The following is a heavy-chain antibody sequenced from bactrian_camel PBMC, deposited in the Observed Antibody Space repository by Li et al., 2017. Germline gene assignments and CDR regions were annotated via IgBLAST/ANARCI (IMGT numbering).Heavy chain of an antibody. CDR1: GFTHSVCS. J-gene: IGHJ4*01. V-gene: IGHV3S53*01. Sequence: HVQLVESGGGSVQAGGSLRLSCAGTGFTHSVCSMGWYRQAPGKERVVVLTILSDGTTNYADSVKGRFTISQDNAKNTVYLQMTDLKVEDTAVYYCAADGWVERDGRCDSLSQGTQVTVS. CDR3: AADGWVERDGRCDS. CDR2: ILSDGTT. D-gene: IGHD3*01.